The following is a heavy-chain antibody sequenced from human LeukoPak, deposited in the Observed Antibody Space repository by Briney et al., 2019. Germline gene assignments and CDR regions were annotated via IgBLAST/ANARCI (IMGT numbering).Heavy chain of an antibody. CDR3: ARGKYYGDSDF. D-gene: IGHD4-17*01. Sequence: SETLSLTCTVSGGSISSYYWSWIRQPPGKGLEWIGYIYYSGSTTYNPSLKSRVTISIDTSQNKFSLKLRSVTAADTAMYYCARGKYYGDSDFWGQGTLVIVSS. CDR1: GGSISSYY. CDR2: IYYSGST. J-gene: IGHJ4*02. V-gene: IGHV4-59*01.